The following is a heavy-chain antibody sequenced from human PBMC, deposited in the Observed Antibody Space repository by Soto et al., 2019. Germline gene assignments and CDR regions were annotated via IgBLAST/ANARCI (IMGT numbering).Heavy chain of an antibody. V-gene: IGHV4-59*01. D-gene: IGHD1-26*01. CDR2: IYYSGST. J-gene: IGHJ4*02. CDR3: ARGGSIVGATTLLDY. CDR1: GGSISSYY. Sequence: SETLSLTCTVSGGSISSYYWSWIRQPPGKGLEWIGYIYYSGSTNYNPPLKSRVTISVDTSKNQFSLKLSSVTAADTAVYYRARGGSIVGATTLLDYWGQGTLVTVSS.